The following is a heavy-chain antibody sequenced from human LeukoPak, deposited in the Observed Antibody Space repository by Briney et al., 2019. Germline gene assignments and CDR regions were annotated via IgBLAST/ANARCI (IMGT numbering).Heavy chain of an antibody. V-gene: IGHV3-21*01. Sequence: GGSLRLSCAASEFTLSTYSMNWVRQAPGKGLEWVSSISTSSTYIYYADSVKGRFTISRDNARHSLFLQMNSLRAEDTAVYYCARGPSSGWYRFFDYWGQGNLVTVSS. CDR2: ISTSSTYI. J-gene: IGHJ4*02. CDR3: ARGPSSGWYRFFDY. CDR1: EFTLSTYS. D-gene: IGHD6-19*01.